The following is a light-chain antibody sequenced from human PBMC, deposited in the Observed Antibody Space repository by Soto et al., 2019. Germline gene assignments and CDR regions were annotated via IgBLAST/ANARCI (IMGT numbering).Light chain of an antibody. CDR1: TSNIGAGYD. Sequence: QSVLTQPPSVSGAPGQRVTISCTGSTSNIGAGYDVHWYQQLPGTAPKLLIFGDSNRPSGVPDRFSGSKSGTSASLAITGLQADDEADYYCQSYDSSLVDVFGTGTQLTVL. J-gene: IGLJ1*01. V-gene: IGLV1-40*01. CDR3: QSYDSSLVDV. CDR2: GDS.